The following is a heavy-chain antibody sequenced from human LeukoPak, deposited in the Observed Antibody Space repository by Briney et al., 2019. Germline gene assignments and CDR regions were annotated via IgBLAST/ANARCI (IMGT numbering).Heavy chain of an antibody. CDR1: GYTFTSYA. CDR2: INTNTGNP. CDR3: ARGVSRWTGTPYYFDY. D-gene: IGHD3/OR15-3a*01. Sequence: ASVKVSCKASGYTFTSYAMNWVRQAPGQGLEWMGWINTNTGNPTYAQGFTGRFVFSLDTSVSTAYLQISSLKAEDTAVYYCARGVSRWTGTPYYFDYWGQGTLVTVSS. V-gene: IGHV7-4-1*02. J-gene: IGHJ4*02.